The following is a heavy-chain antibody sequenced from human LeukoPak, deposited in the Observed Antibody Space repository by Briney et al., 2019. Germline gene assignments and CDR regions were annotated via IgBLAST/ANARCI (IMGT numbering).Heavy chain of an antibody. CDR2: IWYGGSNK. V-gene: IGHV3-33*01. CDR3: ATSLFDGGGPRSFDY. D-gene: IGHD2-21*01. Sequence: PGRSVRLSCAASVFTFRSDGIHSVHQAPRKGLECVAVIWYGGSNKFYADSVKARFTTSRDNYKNTLSVQMNSLRGEDTAVYYCATSLFDGGGPRSFDYWGQGTLVTVSS. CDR1: VFTFRSDG. J-gene: IGHJ4*02.